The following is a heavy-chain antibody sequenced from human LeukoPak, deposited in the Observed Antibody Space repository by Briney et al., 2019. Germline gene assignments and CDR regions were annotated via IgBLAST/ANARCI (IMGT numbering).Heavy chain of an antibody. J-gene: IGHJ4*02. Sequence: GRSLRLSCAASGFTFSSYGMHWVRQAPGKGLEWVAVIWYDGSNKYYADSVKGRFTISRDNSKNTLYLQMNSLRAEDTAVYYCARHEQLVTVEYYFDYWGQGTLVTVSS. CDR3: ARHEQLVTVEYYFDY. D-gene: IGHD6-6*01. V-gene: IGHV3-33*01. CDR2: IWYDGSNK. CDR1: GFTFSSYG.